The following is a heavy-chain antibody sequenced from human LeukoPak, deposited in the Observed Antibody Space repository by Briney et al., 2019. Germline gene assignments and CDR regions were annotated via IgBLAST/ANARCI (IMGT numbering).Heavy chain of an antibody. D-gene: IGHD6-13*01. CDR1: GGSISSGGYY. J-gene: IGHJ4*02. V-gene: IGHV4-31*03. CDR3: ARGVQQLVPRFDY. CDR2: IYYSGST. Sequence: SETLSLTCTVSGGSISSGGYYWSWIRQHPGKGLEWIGYIYYSGSTYYNPSLKCRVTISVDTSKNQFSLKLSSVTAADTAVYYCARGVQQLVPRFDYWGQGTLVTVSS.